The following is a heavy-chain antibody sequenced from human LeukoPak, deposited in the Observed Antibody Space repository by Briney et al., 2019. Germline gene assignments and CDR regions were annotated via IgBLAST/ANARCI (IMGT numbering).Heavy chain of an antibody. CDR3: ARDSLYGSRLGELSLYY. Sequence: GGSLRLSCAASGFIFSSYSMNWVRQAPGKGLEWVSFISTSSSYIYYADSVKGRFTISRDNAKNSLYLQMNSLRAEDTAVYYCARDSLYGSRLGELSLYYWGQGTLVTVSS. V-gene: IGHV3-21*01. D-gene: IGHD3-16*02. CDR2: ISTSSSYI. J-gene: IGHJ4*02. CDR1: GFIFSSYS.